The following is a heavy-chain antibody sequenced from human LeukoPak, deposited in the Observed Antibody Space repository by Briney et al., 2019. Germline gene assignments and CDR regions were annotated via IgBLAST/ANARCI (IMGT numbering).Heavy chain of an antibody. CDR2: VWSGGSNK. CDR1: GFTFSRYD. CDR3: AKDVTYGGNWFAGGDY. Sequence: PGKSLRLSCTASGFTFSRYDIHWIRQAPGKGLEWVAVVWSGGSNKNYADSVKGRFTISRDNSKNTVYLQMNSLRPEDTAVYYCAKDVTYGGNWFAGGDYWGQGTLVTVSS. V-gene: IGHV3-30*18. D-gene: IGHD4-23*01. J-gene: IGHJ4*02.